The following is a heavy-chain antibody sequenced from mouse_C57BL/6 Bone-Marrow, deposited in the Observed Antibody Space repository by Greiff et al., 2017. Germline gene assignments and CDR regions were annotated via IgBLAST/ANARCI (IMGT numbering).Heavy chain of an antibody. D-gene: IGHD3-2*02. CDR3: TTGGAQALYYYAMDD. CDR1: GFNIKDDY. V-gene: IGHV14-4*01. Sequence: EVQLQQSGAELVRPGASVKLSCTASGFNIKDDYMHWVKQRPEQGLEWIGWIDPENGDTEYASKFQGKATITADTSSNTAYLQLSSLTSEDTAVYYWTTGGAQALYYYAMDDGGQGTSVTVSS. J-gene: IGHJ4*01. CDR2: IDPENGDT.